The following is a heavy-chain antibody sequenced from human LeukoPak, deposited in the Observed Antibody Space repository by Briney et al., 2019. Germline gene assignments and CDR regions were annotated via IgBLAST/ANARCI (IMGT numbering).Heavy chain of an antibody. D-gene: IGHD6-13*01. V-gene: IGHV4-38-2*02. CDR2: IYHSGSA. Sequence: PSETLSLTCTVSSYSISSGYYWGWIRQPPGKGLEWIGSIYHSGSAYYNPSLKSRVTVSVDTSKNQFSLKLNSVTAADTAVYYCAREVAAAGTPYNWFDPWGQGTLVTVSS. CDR3: AREVAAAGTPYNWFDP. CDR1: SYSISSGYY. J-gene: IGHJ5*02.